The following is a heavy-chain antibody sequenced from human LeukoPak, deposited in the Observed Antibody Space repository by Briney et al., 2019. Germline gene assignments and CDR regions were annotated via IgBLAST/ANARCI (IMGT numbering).Heavy chain of an antibody. CDR2: IYYSGST. Sequence: SETLSLTCTVSGGSISSSSYYWGWIRQPPGKGLEWIGSIYYSGSTYYNPSLKRRVTILVDTPKNQFSLKLSSVTAADTAVYYCARDPYCSGGSCSHHYGMDVWGQGTTVTVSS. D-gene: IGHD2-15*01. CDR1: GGSISSSSYY. CDR3: ARDPYCSGGSCSHHYGMDV. V-gene: IGHV4-39*07. J-gene: IGHJ6*02.